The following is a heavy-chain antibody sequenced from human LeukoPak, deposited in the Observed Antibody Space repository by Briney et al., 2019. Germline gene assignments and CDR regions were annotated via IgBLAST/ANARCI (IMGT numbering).Heavy chain of an antibody. D-gene: IGHD4-17*01. J-gene: IGHJ4*02. CDR1: GFTFSNYY. V-gene: IGHV3-11*05. CDR2: ISGSSTYT. Sequence: GGSLRHSCAASGFTFSNYYMSWIRQAPGKGLEWVSYISGSSTYTNYADSVKGRFTISRDNAKNSLYLQMSSLRAEDTAVYYCAKDGDYIDYWGQGTLVTVAS. CDR3: AKDGDYIDY.